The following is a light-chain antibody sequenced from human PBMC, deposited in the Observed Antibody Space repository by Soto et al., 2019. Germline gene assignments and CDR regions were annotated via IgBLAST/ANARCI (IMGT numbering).Light chain of an antibody. V-gene: IGLV1-40*01. J-gene: IGLJ2*01. CDR2: ANN. CDR1: HSNIGAGYD. CDR3: QSYDSSLSGV. Sequence: VLTQPPSVSGAPGQRITISCTGSHSNIGAGYDVHWYRQLPGTAPKLVIYANNNRPSGVPDRFSGSKSDTSASLTITGLQAEDEADYYCQSYDSSLSGVFGGGTKLTVL.